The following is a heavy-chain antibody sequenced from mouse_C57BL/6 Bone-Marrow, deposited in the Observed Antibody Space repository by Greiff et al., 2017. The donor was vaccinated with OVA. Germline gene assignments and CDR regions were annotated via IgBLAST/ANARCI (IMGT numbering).Heavy chain of an antibody. CDR2: IYLGSGST. J-gene: IGHJ2*01. Sequence: VQLQQPGAELVKPGASVKMSCKASGYTFPSYWITWVKQRPGQGLEWIGDIYLGSGSTHYNEQFKSNATLTVDTSSSTAYMQLSSLTSEDSAVYYCSRSFDYWGQCTTLTVAS. CDR1: GYTFPSYW. CDR3: SRSFDY. V-gene: IGHV1-55*01.